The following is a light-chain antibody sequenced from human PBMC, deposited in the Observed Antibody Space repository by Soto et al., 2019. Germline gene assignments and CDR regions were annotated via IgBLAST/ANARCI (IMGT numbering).Light chain of an antibody. J-gene: IGKJ3*01. CDR2: GAS. Sequence: EIVLTQSPGTLSLSPGERATLSCRASQSVSSSYLAWYQQKPGQAPSLLIYGASSRATGIPDRFSVSASGTDFTLTISRLEPDDFAVYYCKHYGTPALFGHGTKVDIK. V-gene: IGKV3-20*01. CDR3: KHYGTPAL. CDR1: QSVSSSY.